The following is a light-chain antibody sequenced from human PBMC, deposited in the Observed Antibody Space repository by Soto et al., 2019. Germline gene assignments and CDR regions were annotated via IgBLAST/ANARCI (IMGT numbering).Light chain of an antibody. CDR2: GAS. V-gene: IGKV3-20*01. CDR3: QQYGSSPLT. CDR1: QSVSSSY. J-gene: IGKJ4*01. Sequence: ERVLALSPGTLSLSPGERATLSCRASQSVSSSYLAWYQQKPGQAPRLLIYGASSRATGIPDRFSGSGSGTDFTLTISRLEPEDFAVYYCQQYGSSPLTFCGGTKVDIK.